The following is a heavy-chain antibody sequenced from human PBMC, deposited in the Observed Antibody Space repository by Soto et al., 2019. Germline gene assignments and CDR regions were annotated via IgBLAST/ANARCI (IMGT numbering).Heavy chain of an antibody. D-gene: IGHD3-22*01. CDR1: GGSFSSGSYY. J-gene: IGHJ5*02. V-gene: IGHV4-61*01. Sequence: SETLSLICTVSGGSFSSGSYYWSWIRQPPGKGLEWIGYIYYSGSTNYNPSLKSRVTIPVDTSKNQFSLKLSSVTAADTAVYYCARDRLTYYYDSSGYYPWGQGTLVTVSS. CDR3: ARDRLTYYYDSSGYYP. CDR2: IYYSGST.